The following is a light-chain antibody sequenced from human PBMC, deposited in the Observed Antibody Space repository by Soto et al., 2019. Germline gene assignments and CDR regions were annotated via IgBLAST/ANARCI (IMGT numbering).Light chain of an antibody. V-gene: IGLV1-44*01. CDR1: SSNIGRNT. CDR2: RNS. Sequence: QSVLTQPPSASGTPGQRIIISCSGSSSNIGRNTVNWYQHLPGRAPKVLIYRNSHRPSGVPDRFSGSQSGSSASLAISGLQSEDEADYYCSSYAGSNNFVFGTGTKLTVL. CDR3: SSYAGSNNFV. J-gene: IGLJ1*01.